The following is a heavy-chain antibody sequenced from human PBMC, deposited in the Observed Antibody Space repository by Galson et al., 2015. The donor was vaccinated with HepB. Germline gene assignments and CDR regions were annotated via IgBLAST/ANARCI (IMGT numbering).Heavy chain of an antibody. V-gene: IGHV1-24*01. D-gene: IGHD1-26*01. CDR1: GYTLTELS. J-gene: IGHJ4*02. CDR2: FDPEDGET. Sequence: SVKVSCKVPGYTLTELSMHWVRQAPGKGLEWMGGFDPEDGETIYAQKFQGRVTMTEDTSTDTAYMELSSLRSEDTAVYYCATAVGSYDRSARRYYFDYWGQGTLVTVSS. CDR3: ATAVGSYDRSARRYYFDY.